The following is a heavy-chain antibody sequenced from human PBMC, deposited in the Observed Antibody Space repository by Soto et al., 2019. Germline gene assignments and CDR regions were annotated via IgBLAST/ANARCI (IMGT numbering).Heavy chain of an antibody. CDR3: AREVGATLNWFDP. D-gene: IGHD1-26*01. Sequence: ASVKVSCKASGGTFSSYAISWVRQAPGQGLEWMGGVIPIFGTANYAQKCQGRVTITADESTSTAYMELGSLISEDTAVYYCAREVGATLNWFDPWGQGTVVTVSS. CDR2: VIPIFGTA. CDR1: GGTFSSYA. V-gene: IGHV1-69*13. J-gene: IGHJ5*02.